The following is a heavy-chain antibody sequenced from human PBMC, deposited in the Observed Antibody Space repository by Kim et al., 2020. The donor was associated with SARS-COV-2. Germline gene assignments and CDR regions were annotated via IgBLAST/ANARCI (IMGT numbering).Heavy chain of an antibody. J-gene: IGHJ6*02. Sequence: GGSLRLSCAASGFNFRTYGMHWVRQAPGKGLEWVAFISYDGSNKYYADSVKGRFTISRDSSKNTLYLQMNSLRAEDTAVYYCAKDPERYEITIFGVVSYYYGMDVWGQGTTVTVSS. CDR3: AKDPERYEITIFGVVSYYYGMDV. CDR1: GFNFRTYG. D-gene: IGHD3-3*01. V-gene: IGHV3-30*18. CDR2: ISYDGSNK.